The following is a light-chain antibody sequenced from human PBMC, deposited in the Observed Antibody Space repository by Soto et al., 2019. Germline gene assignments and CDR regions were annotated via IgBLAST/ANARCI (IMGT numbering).Light chain of an antibody. J-gene: IGKJ2*01. V-gene: IGKV3-20*01. CDR2: GAS. CDR1: KSVSSSY. CDR3: QQYGSSYT. Sequence: ESVLTQSPGTLSLSPGERDTLSCRASKSVSSSYLAWYQQKPGQAPRLLIYGASSRATGIPDRFSGSGSGTDFTITISGLEPEDFAVYYCQQYGSSYTFGRGTKLEIK.